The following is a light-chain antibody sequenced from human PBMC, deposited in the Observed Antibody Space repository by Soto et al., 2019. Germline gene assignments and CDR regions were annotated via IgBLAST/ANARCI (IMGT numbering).Light chain of an antibody. V-gene: IGLV6-57*04. CDR3: QSYDSSNPVV. J-gene: IGLJ2*01. CDR1: SGSIASNY. Sequence: NFMLPQPHSVSESPGKTVTISCTRSSGSIASNYVQWYQQRPGSAPTTVIYEDNQRPSVVPDRFSGSIDSSSNSASLTISGLKTGDEADYYCQSYDSSNPVVFGGGTKLTV. CDR2: EDN.